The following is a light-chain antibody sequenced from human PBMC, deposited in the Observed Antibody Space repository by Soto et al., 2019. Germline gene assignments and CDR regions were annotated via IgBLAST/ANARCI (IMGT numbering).Light chain of an antibody. Sequence: DIQMTQSPSTLSASVGDRVTITCRASQSISSWLAWYQQKPGKAPKLLIYKASSLESGVPSRFSGSGSGTEFTLTISILQPDDFAPYYCHQSNSYPWPFGQGTKVESK. CDR1: QSISSW. J-gene: IGKJ1*01. CDR3: HQSNSYPWP. V-gene: IGKV1-5*03. CDR2: KAS.